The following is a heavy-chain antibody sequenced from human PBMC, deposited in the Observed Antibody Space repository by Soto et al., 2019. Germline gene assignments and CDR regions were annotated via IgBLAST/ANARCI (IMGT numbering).Heavy chain of an antibody. CDR1: GYRFTSYR. V-gene: IGHV5-51*01. CDR2: IYPADSDA. D-gene: IGHD3-3*01. J-gene: IGHJ4*02. Sequence: GESLKISCKASGYRFTSYRIGWVRQMPGKGLEWMAIIYPADSDAKYSPPFRGQVTISVDKSINNVYLEWNSLKASDTAIYYCARRNDFSDFWGQGTLVTVSS. CDR3: ARRNDFSDF.